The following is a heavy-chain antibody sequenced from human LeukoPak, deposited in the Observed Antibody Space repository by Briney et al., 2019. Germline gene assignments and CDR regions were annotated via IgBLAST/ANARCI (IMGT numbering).Heavy chain of an antibody. CDR1: GFTFSSYS. D-gene: IGHD3-10*01. CDR2: ISSSSSYI. CDR3: ARSQSPRITMVRGVTWDY. Sequence: PGGSLRLSCAASGFTFSSYSVNWVRQAPGKGPEWVSSISSSSSYIYYADSVKGRFTISRDNAKNSLYLQMNSLRAEDTAVYYCARSQSPRITMVRGVTWDYWGQGTLVTVSS. V-gene: IGHV3-21*01. J-gene: IGHJ4*02.